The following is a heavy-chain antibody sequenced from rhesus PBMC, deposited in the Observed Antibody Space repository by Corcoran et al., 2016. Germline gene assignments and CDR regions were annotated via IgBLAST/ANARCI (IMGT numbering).Heavy chain of an antibody. V-gene: IGHV3S16*01. D-gene: IGHD2-27*01. Sequence: EVQLVESGGGLVQPGGSLRLSCAASGFTFSIYDMSWVRQAPDTGLAWVSSISSVSSYIYYADSVKGRFTISRDNAKNSLSLQMNSLRAEDTAVYYCTRDIVVVFTAIQFDYWGQGVLVTVSS. CDR3: TRDIVVVFTAIQFDY. CDR2: ISSVSSYI. CDR1: GFTFSIYD. J-gene: IGHJ4*01.